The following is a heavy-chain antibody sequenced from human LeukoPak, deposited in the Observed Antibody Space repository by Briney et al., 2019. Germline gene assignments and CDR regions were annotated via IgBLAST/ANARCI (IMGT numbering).Heavy chain of an antibody. Sequence: ASVKVSCKASGYTFTTFGITWVRQAPGQGLEWMGWINTYNGNTNYAQNLQDRVTMTTDTSTSTAYMELRSLTSDDTAVYYCARLGSDCGGGNCYWGQGTLVTVSS. J-gene: IGHJ4*02. CDR2: INTYNGNT. CDR3: ARLGSDCGGGNCY. V-gene: IGHV1-18*01. CDR1: GYTFTTFG. D-gene: IGHD2-15*01.